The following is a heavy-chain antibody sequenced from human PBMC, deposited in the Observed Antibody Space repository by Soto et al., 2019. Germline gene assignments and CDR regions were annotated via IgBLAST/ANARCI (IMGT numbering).Heavy chain of an antibody. V-gene: IGHV1-18*01. CDR3: ARCVPYYDFWSGYYTSAIYGMDV. CDR2: ISAYNGNT. Sequence: ASVKVSCKASGYTFTSYGISWVRQAPGQGLEWMGWISAYNGNTNYAQKLQGRVTMTTDTSTSTAYMELRSLRSDDTAVYYCARCVPYYDFWSGYYTSAIYGMDVWGQGTTVTVSS. J-gene: IGHJ6*02. D-gene: IGHD3-3*01. CDR1: GYTFTSYG.